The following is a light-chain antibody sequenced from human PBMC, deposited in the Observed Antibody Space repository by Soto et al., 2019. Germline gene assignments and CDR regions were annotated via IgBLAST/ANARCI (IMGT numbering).Light chain of an antibody. CDR3: GSYTTSSTLAV. V-gene: IGLV2-14*01. Sequence: QSALTPPASVSGSPGQSITISCTGTSSNVGGYNYVSWYQQHPGKAPKLIIYEVSNRPSGVSDRFSGSKSGNTASLTISGLQAEDEADYYCGSYTTSSTLAVFGTGTKVTVL. CDR1: SSNVGGYNY. J-gene: IGLJ1*01. CDR2: EVS.